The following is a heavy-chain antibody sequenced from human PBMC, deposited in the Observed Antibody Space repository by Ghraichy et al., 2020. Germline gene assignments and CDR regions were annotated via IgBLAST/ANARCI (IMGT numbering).Heavy chain of an antibody. CDR2: IYYSGTT. V-gene: IGHV4-39*01. D-gene: IGHD6-25*01. J-gene: IGHJ4*02. CDR3: ARAAAGQWGSDQFLD. CDR1: GGSISTSSYY. Sequence: SETLSLTCTVSGGSISTSSYYWGWIRQPPGKGLEWIANIYYSGTTYYNPSLKSRVTISMDTSKNQFSLKLTSMTAPDTAVYYCARAAAGQWGSDQFLDWGQGTLVTVSS.